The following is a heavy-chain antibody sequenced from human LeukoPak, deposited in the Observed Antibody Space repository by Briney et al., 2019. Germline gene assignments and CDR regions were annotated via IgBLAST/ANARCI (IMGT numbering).Heavy chain of an antibody. V-gene: IGHV3-23*01. CDR3: ARALYCSGGSCYALYYYYYYGMDV. CDR1: GFTFSSYA. J-gene: IGHJ6*02. CDR2: ISGSGGST. Sequence: GGSLRLSCAASGFTFSSYAMSWVRQAPGKGLEWVSAISGSGGSTYYADSVKGRFTISRDNSKNTLYLQMNSLRAEDTAVYYCARALYCSGGSCYALYYYYYYGMDVWGQGTTVTVSS. D-gene: IGHD2-15*01.